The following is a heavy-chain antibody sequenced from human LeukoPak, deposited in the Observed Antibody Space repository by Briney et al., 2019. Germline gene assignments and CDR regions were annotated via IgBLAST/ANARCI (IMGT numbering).Heavy chain of an antibody. CDR3: ARELYYDSSGSPGY. D-gene: IGHD3-22*01. Sequence: ASVKVSCKASGYTFTGYYMHWVRQAPGQGLEWMGWMNPNSGNTGYAQKFQGRVTMTRNTSISTAYMELSSLRSEDTAVYYCARELYYDSSGSPGYWGQGTLVTVSS. CDR1: GYTFTGYY. CDR2: MNPNSGNT. J-gene: IGHJ4*02. V-gene: IGHV1-8*02.